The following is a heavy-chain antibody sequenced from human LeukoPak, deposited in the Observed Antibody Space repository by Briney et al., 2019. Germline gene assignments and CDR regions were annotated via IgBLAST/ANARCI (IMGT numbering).Heavy chain of an antibody. CDR3: AKDGGSDPDSFDI. D-gene: IGHD2-15*01. Sequence: GRSLRLSCAASGFTCSSYAMHWVRQAPGKGLEWVAAISYDGSNKYYADSVKGRFTISRDNTKNSLYMQMNSLRAEDKAVYYCAKDGGSDPDSFDIWGQGTMVTVSS. CDR2: ISYDGSNK. V-gene: IGHV3-30*04. CDR1: GFTCSSYA. J-gene: IGHJ3*02.